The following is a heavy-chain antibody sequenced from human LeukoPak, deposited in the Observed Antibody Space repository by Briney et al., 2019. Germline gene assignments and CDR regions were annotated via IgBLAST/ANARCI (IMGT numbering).Heavy chain of an antibody. J-gene: IGHJ5*02. D-gene: IGHD3-3*01. CDR2: IYHSGST. CDR3: ARSTYYDFWSGYWFDP. V-gene: IGHV4-38-2*02. CDR1: GYSISSGYY. Sequence: PSETLSLTCTVSGYSISSGYYWGWIRQPPGKGLEWIGSIYHSGSTYYNPSLKSRVTISVDTSKNQVSLKLSSVTAADTAVYYCARSTYYDFWSGYWFDPWGQGTLVTVSS.